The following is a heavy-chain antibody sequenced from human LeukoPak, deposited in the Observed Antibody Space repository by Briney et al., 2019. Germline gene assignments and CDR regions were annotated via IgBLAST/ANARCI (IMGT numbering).Heavy chain of an antibody. CDR2: ISSSSSYI. Sequence: PGGSLRLSCAASGFTFSSYSMNRVRQAPGKGLEWVSSISSSSSYIYYADSVKGRFTISRDNAKNSLYLQMNSLRAEDTAVYYCARDLGSSGSWAWGQGPLVTVSS. J-gene: IGHJ5*02. CDR1: GFTFSSYS. V-gene: IGHV3-21*01. CDR3: ARDLGSSGSWA. D-gene: IGHD6-19*01.